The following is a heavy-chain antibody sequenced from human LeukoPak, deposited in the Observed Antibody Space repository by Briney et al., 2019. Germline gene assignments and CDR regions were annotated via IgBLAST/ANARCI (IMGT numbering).Heavy chain of an antibody. CDR3: ARGDSGYSSGWELDY. CDR2: INPSGGST. D-gene: IGHD6-19*01. V-gene: IGHV1-46*01. CDR1: GYTLTELS. J-gene: IGHJ4*02. Sequence: ASVKVSCKVSGYTLTELSMHWVRQAPGQGLEWMGIINPSGGSTSYAQKFQGRVTMTRDTSTSTVYMELSSLRSEDTAVYYCARGDSGYSSGWELDYWGQGTLVTVSS.